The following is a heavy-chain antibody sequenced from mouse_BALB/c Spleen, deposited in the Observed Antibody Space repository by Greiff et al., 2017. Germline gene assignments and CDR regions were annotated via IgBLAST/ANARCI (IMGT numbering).Heavy chain of an antibody. CDR3: NACDRSYAMDY. CDR1: GFNIKDYY. D-gene: IGHD2-14*01. J-gene: IGHJ4*01. CDR2: IDPENGDT. V-gene: IGHV14-4*02. Sequence: VQLQQSGAELVRSGASVKLSCTASGFNIKDYYMHWVKQRPEQGLEWIGWIDPENGDTEYAPKFQGKATMTADTSSNTAYLQLSSLTSEDTAVYYCNACDRSYAMDYWGQGTSVTVSS.